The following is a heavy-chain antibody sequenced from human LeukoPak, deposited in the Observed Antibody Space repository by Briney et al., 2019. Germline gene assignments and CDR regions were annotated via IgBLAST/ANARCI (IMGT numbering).Heavy chain of an antibody. Sequence: SGGSLRLSCAASGFTFDDYTMHWVRQAPGKGLEWVSLISWDGGSTYYADSVKGRFTISRDNSKNSLYLQMNSLRTEDTALYYCAKDMKGYCSSTSCLGYFDYWGQGTLVTVSS. D-gene: IGHD2-2*01. CDR2: ISWDGGST. CDR1: GFTFDDYT. CDR3: AKDMKGYCSSTSCLGYFDY. J-gene: IGHJ4*02. V-gene: IGHV3-43*01.